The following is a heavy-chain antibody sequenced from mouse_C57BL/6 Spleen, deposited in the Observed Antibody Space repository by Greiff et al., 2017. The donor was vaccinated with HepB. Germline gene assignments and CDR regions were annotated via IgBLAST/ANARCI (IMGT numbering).Heavy chain of an antibody. J-gene: IGHJ3*01. D-gene: IGHD2-3*01. CDR1: GYTFTDYE. CDR2: IDPETGGT. V-gene: IGHV1-15*01. CDR3: TRSDGYSWFAY. Sequence: VQVVESGAELVRPGASVTLSCKASGYTFTDYEMHWVKQTPVHGLEWIGAIDPETGGTAYNQKFKGKAILTADKSSSTAYMELRSLTSEDSAVYYCTRSDGYSWFAYWGQGTLVTVSA.